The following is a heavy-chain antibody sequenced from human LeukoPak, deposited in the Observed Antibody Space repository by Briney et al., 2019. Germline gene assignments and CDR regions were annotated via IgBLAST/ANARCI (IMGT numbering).Heavy chain of an antibody. V-gene: IGHV1-18*01. J-gene: IGHJ4*02. D-gene: IGHD7-27*01. CDR2: ISSNSDNT. CDR3: ARDWGSIKVIADY. Sequence: ASVKVSCKATGYTFTSYGISGVRQAPGQGLAWMGWISSNSDNTNYAQKLQGRVTMTTDTSTSTAYMELRSLRSDDTALYFCARDWGSIKVIADYWGQGTLVTVSS. CDR1: GYTFTSYG.